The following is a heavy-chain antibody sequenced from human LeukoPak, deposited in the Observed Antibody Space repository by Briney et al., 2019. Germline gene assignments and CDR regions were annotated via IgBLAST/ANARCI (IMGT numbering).Heavy chain of an antibody. J-gene: IGHJ4*02. CDR1: GGTFSSYA. V-gene: IGHV1-69*05. CDR3: ARDIGRLQPKCSDY. CDR2: IIPIFGTA. Sequence: ASVKVSCKASGGTFSSYAISWVRQAPGQGLEWMGRIIPIFGTANYAQKFQGRVTITTDESTSTAYMELSSLRSEDTAVYYCARDIGRLQPKCSDYWGQGTLVTVSS. D-gene: IGHD5-24*01.